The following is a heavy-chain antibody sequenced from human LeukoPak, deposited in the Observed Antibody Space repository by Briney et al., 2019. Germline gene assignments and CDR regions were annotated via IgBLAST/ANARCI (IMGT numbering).Heavy chain of an antibody. CDR1: GFTFSSYA. Sequence: GGSLRLSRAASGFTFSSYAMSWVRQAPGKGLEWVSAISGSGGSTYYADSVKGRFTISRDNSKNTLYLQMNSLRAEDTAVYYCAKGFQYYDFWSGYYNYYGMDVWGQGTTVTVSS. CDR2: ISGSGGST. V-gene: IGHV3-23*01. D-gene: IGHD3-3*01. J-gene: IGHJ6*02. CDR3: AKGFQYYDFWSGYYNYYGMDV.